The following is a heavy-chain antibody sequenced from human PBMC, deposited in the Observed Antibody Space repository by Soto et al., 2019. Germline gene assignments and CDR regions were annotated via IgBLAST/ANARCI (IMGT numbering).Heavy chain of an antibody. D-gene: IGHD6-25*01. V-gene: IGHV1-18*01. CDR1: GYTFTNFG. Sequence: QVQLVQSGAEVKKPGASVKVSCKASGYTFTNFGISWVRQAPGQGLEWIGWISADNGNTKYAQNFQGRVTMTTDTSTSEVYMKLRSLEYEDTDVYYCAAAGAPIDYWGQGTLVTVSS. J-gene: IGHJ4*02. CDR2: ISADNGNT. CDR3: AAAGAPIDY.